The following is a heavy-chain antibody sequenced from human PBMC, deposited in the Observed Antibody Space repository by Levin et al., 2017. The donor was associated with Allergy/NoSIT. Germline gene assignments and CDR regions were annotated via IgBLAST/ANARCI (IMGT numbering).Heavy chain of an antibody. CDR1: GFAFSSYA. CDR3: AREYSSSWYSSNYYYGMDV. J-gene: IGHJ6*02. Sequence: PGGSLRLSCAASGFAFSSYAMHWVRQAPGKGLEWVAVISYDGSNKYYADSVKGRFTISRDNSKNTLYLQMNSLRAEDTAVYYCAREYSSSWYSSNYYYGMDVWGQGTTVTVSS. D-gene: IGHD6-13*01. V-gene: IGHV3-30*04. CDR2: ISYDGSNK.